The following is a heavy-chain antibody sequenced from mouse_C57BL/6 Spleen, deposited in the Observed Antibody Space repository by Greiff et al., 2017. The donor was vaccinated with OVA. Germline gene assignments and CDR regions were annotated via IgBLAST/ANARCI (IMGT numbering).Heavy chain of an antibody. J-gene: IGHJ2*01. V-gene: IGHV1-80*01. CDR3: ARDYYGSSLPFDY. CDR2: IYPGDGDT. Sequence: QVQLKQSGAELVKPGASVKISCKASGYAFSSYWMNWVKQRPGKGLEWIGQIYPGDGDTNYNGKFKGKATLTADKSSSTAYMQLSSLTSEDSAVYFCARDYYGSSLPFDYWGQGTTLTVSS. CDR1: GYAFSSYW. D-gene: IGHD1-1*01.